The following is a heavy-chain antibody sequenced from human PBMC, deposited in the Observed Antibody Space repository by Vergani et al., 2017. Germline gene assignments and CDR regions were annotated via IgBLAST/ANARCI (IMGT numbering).Heavy chain of an antibody. V-gene: IGHV3-48*01. Sequence: EVQLVESGGGLVQPGGSLRLSCAASGFTFSSYSMNWVRQAPGKGLEWVSYISSSSSTIYYADSVKSRFTISRDNAKNSLYLQMNSLRAEDTAVYYCARGGYSYGQQGDYWGQGTLVTVSS. CDR3: ARGGYSYGQQGDY. J-gene: IGHJ4*02. CDR1: GFTFSSYS. CDR2: ISSSSSTI. D-gene: IGHD5-18*01.